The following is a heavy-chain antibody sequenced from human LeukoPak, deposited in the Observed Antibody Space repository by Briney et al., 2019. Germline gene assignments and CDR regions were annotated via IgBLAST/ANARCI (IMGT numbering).Heavy chain of an antibody. D-gene: IGHD1-26*01. J-gene: IGHJ4*02. V-gene: IGHV3-13*01. Sequence: GGSLRLSCAASGFTFSSYDVHWVRQAPGRGLEWVSAMGTAGDTYYAGSVKGRFTISRDDAKNSFYLQMNSLRAGDTGVYYCAALGGSIYWGQGTVVTVSS. CDR2: MGTAGDT. CDR3: AALGGSIY. CDR1: GFTFSSYD.